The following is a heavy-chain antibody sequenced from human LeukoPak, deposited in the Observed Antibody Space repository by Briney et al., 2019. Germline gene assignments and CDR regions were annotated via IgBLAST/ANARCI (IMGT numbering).Heavy chain of an antibody. CDR2: IYYSGST. CDR3: ARIRTTVATGPGEDSYYYYYGMDV. Sequence: PSETLSLTCTVSGGSISSSSYYWGWIRQPPGKGLEWIGSIYYSGSTYYNPSLKSRVTISVDTSKNQFSLKLSSVTAADTAVYYCARIRTTVATGPGEDSYYYYYGMDVWGQGTTVTVSS. D-gene: IGHD4-23*01. J-gene: IGHJ6*02. V-gene: IGHV4-39*07. CDR1: GGSISSSSYY.